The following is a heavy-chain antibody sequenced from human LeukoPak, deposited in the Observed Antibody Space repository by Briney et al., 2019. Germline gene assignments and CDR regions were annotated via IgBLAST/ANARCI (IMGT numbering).Heavy chain of an antibody. CDR2: INHSGST. J-gene: IGHJ4*02. Sequence: SETLSLTCAVYGGSFSGYYWSWIRQPPGKGLEWIGEINHSGSTNYNPSLKSRVTISVDTSKNQSSLKLSSVTAADTAVYYCARGRRPRAGFRNEDIVVVPAAERPFDYWGQGTLVTVSS. CDR3: ARGRRPRAGFRNEDIVVVPAAERPFDY. V-gene: IGHV4-34*01. D-gene: IGHD2-2*01. CDR1: GGSFSGYY.